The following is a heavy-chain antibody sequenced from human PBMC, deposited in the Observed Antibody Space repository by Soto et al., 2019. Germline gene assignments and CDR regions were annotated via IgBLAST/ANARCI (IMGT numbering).Heavy chain of an antibody. J-gene: IGHJ4*02. CDR2: ISGSGGST. CDR3: AKDITPNIVATIIDY. Sequence: GGSLRLSCAASGFTFSSYAMSWVRQAPGKGLEWVSAISGSGGSTYYADSVKGRFTISRDNSKNTLYLQMNSLRAEDTAVYYCAKDITPNIVATIIDYWGQGTLVTVSS. V-gene: IGHV3-23*01. D-gene: IGHD5-12*01. CDR1: GFTFSSYA.